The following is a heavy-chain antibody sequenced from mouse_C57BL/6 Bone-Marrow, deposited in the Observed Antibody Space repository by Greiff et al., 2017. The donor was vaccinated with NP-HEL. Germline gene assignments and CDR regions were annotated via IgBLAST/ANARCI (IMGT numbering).Heavy chain of an antibody. Sequence: VQLKESVAELVRPGASVKLSCTASGFNIKNTYMHWVKQRPEQGLEWIGRIDPANGNTKYAPKFQGKATITADTSSNTAYLQRSSLTSEDTAIYYGATNPFSYYAMDDWGQGPSVTVSS. J-gene: IGHJ4*01. CDR2: IDPANGNT. CDR3: ATNPFSYYAMDD. V-gene: IGHV14-3*01. CDR1: GFNIKNTY.